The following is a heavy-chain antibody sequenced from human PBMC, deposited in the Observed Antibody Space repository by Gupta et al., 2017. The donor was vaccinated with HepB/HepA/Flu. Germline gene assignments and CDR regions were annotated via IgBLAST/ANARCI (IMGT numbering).Heavy chain of an antibody. CDR1: GGSISSSSYY. J-gene: IGHJ5*02. D-gene: IGHD3-3*01. CDR3: ARHECSYNWFDP. Sequence: QLQLQESGPGLVKPSETLSLTCTVSGGSISSSSYYWGWIRQPPGKGLEWIGSIYYSGSTYYNPSLKSRVTISVDTSKNQFSLKLSSVTAADTAVYYCARHECSYNWFDPWGQGTLVTVSS. CDR2: IYYSGST. V-gene: IGHV4-39*01.